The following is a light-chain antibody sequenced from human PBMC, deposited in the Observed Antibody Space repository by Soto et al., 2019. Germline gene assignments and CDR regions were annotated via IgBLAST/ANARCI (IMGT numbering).Light chain of an antibody. J-gene: IGKJ3*01. CDR3: QQIDRAPFT. CDR2: TAS. V-gene: IGKV1-39*01. CDR1: QTISND. Sequence: DIQMTQSPSSLSASVGDRVTITCRASQTISNDLNWYQQKPGKAPKVLIATASSLQSGVPSRFIGSGSGTDFTLTKRSLQPEAFATYYFQQIDRAPFTFGTGNQVDVK.